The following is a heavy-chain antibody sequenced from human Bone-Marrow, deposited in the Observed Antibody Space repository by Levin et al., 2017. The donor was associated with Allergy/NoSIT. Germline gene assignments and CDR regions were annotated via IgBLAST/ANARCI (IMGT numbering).Heavy chain of an antibody. D-gene: IGHD6-19*01. J-gene: IGHJ6*03. V-gene: IGHV5-51*01. CDR2: IYPGDSDT. Sequence: PGGSLRLSCKGSGYSFTSYWIGWVRQMPGKGLEWMGIIYPGDSDTRYSPSFQGQVTISADKSISTAYLQWSSLKASDTAMYYCARQRAGTIPVTSGWSENYYYMDVWGKGTTVTVSS. CDR1: GYSFTSYW. CDR3: ARQRAGTIPVTSGWSENYYYMDV.